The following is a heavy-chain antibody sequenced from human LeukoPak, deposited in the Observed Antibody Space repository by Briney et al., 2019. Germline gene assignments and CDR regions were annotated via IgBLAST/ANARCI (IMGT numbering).Heavy chain of an antibody. Sequence: ASVKVSCKASGYTFTSYDINWVRQATGQGLEWMGWMNPNSGNTGYAQKFQGRVTITRNTSISTAYMELSSLRSEDTAVYYCAREGSEGYLFDYWGQGTLVTVSS. D-gene: IGHD1-1*01. CDR3: AREGSEGYLFDY. V-gene: IGHV1-8*03. CDR2: MNPNSGNT. J-gene: IGHJ4*02. CDR1: GYTFTSYD.